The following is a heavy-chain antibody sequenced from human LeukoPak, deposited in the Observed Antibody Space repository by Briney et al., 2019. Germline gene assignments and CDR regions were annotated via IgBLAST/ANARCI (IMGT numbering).Heavy chain of an antibody. Sequence: PSGTLSRTCAVSGGSISNSNWWSWLRQPPGKGLEWIGDIYQSGSTTYNPSLKSRVTISVDKSKNQFSLNLSSVTAADTAVYYCARPGVGAFDHWGQGTMVTVSS. CDR2: IYQSGST. V-gene: IGHV4-4*02. J-gene: IGHJ3*01. CDR1: GGSISNSNW. CDR3: ARPGVGAFDH. D-gene: IGHD3-3*01.